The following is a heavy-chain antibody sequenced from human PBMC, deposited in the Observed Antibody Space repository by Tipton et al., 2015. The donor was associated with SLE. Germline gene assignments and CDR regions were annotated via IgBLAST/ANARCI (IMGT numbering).Heavy chain of an antibody. Sequence: TLSLTCTVSGGSISSYYWSWIRQPPGKGLEWIGDASYSGRPNSNPSLKSRVTVSVDTSQNQFSLRLRSVTAADSAVYYCARVPGLERSYYYNFYMDVWGKGTTVTVSS. D-gene: IGHD1-1*01. CDR3: ARVPGLERSYYYNFYMDV. CDR2: ASYSGRP. CDR1: GGSISSYY. J-gene: IGHJ6*03. V-gene: IGHV4-59*01.